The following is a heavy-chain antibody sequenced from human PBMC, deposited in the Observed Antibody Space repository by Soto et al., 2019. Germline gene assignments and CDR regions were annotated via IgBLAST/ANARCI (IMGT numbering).Heavy chain of an antibody. CDR3: AKDYYRAARPGGWFDP. V-gene: IGHV3-30*18. Sequence: GGSLRLSCAASGFTFSSHGMHWVRQAPGKGLEWVAVISYDGSNKYYADSVKGRFTISRDNSKNTLYLQMNSLRAEDTAVYYCAKDYYRAARPGGWFDPWGQGTLVTVSS. D-gene: IGHD6-6*01. CDR1: GFTFSSHG. CDR2: ISYDGSNK. J-gene: IGHJ5*02.